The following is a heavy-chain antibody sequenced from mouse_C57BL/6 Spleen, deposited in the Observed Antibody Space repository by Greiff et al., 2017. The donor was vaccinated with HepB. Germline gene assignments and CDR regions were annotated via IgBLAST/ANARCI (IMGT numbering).Heavy chain of an antibody. J-gene: IGHJ2*01. CDR1: GYTFTSYW. Sequence: EVQLQQSGTVLARPGASVKMSCKTSGYTFTSYWMHWVKQRPGQGLEWIGAIYPGNSDTSYNQKFKGKAKLTAVTSASTAYMELSSLTNEDSAVYYCTREKVYYYGSSYYFDYWGQGTTLTVSS. CDR2: IYPGNSDT. V-gene: IGHV1-5*01. CDR3: TREKVYYYGSSYYFDY. D-gene: IGHD1-1*01.